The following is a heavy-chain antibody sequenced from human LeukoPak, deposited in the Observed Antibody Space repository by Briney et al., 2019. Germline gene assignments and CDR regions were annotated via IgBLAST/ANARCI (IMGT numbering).Heavy chain of an antibody. V-gene: IGHV4-61*02. J-gene: IGHJ4*02. CDR3: ARVPVSFLMATIRFTFDY. CDR1: DGSISSGSYY. D-gene: IGHD5-24*01. CDR2: IYTRGIT. Sequence: PSETLSLTCTVSDGSISSGSYYWSWIRQPAGKGLEWIGRIYTRGITNYNPSLESRVTISVDTSKNQFSLKLSSVTAADTAVYYCARVPVSFLMATIRFTFDYWGQGTLVTVSS.